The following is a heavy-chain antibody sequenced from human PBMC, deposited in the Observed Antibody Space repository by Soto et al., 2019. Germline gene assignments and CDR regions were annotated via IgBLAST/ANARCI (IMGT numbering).Heavy chain of an antibody. V-gene: IGHV4-30-2*01. J-gene: IGHJ5*02. CDR1: GDTISTGGYT. CDR2: IYHSGST. CDR3: ARVPSP. Sequence: PSETLSLTCDVSGDTISTGGYTWAWIRQPPGKGLEWIGYIYHSGSTYYNPSLKSRVTISVDRSKNQFSLKLSSVTAADTAVYYCARVPSPWGQGTLVTVSS.